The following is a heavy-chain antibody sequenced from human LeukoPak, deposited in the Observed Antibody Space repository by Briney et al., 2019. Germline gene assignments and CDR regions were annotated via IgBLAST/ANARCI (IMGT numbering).Heavy chain of an antibody. CDR1: GYTFTGYY. CDR2: ISPNSGGT. CDR3: ARNGYDFWSGLTYFDY. V-gene: IGHV1-2*04. J-gene: IGHJ4*02. D-gene: IGHD3-3*01. Sequence: ASVKVSCKASGYTFTGYYMHWVRQAPGQGLEWMGWISPNSGGTNYAQKFQGWVTMTRDTSISTAYMELSRLRSDDTAVYYCARNGYDFWSGLTYFDYWGQGTLVTVSS.